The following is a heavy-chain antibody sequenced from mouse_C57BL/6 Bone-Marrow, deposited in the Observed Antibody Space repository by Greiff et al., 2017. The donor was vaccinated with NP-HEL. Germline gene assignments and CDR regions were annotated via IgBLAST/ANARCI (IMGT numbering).Heavy chain of an antibody. D-gene: IGHD1-1*01. CDR2: IRNKANGYTT. Sequence: EVKLEESGGGLVQPGGSLSLSCAASGFTFTDYYMSWVRQPPGKALEWLGFIRNKANGYTTEYSASVKGRFTISRDNSQSILYLQMNALRAEDSATYYCARLLLRYRYFDVWGTGTTVTVSS. V-gene: IGHV7-3*01. J-gene: IGHJ1*03. CDR1: GFTFTDYY. CDR3: ARLLLRYRYFDV.